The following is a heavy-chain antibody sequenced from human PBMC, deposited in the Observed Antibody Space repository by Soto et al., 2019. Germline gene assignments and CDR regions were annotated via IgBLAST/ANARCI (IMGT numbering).Heavy chain of an antibody. V-gene: IGHV4-4*02. Sequence: QVPLQESGPGLVKSSGTLSLACTVSGDSIRTSNWWSWVRQTPGKGLEWIGEIYSSGTTNFNPSLKSRVSISVDESRNQFSLNLTSVTAADTAVYFCARAPGVVVGTSILSSWFDPWGQGTLVIVSS. J-gene: IGHJ5*02. CDR3: ARAPGVVVGTSILSSWFDP. CDR2: IYSSGTT. CDR1: GDSIRTSNW. D-gene: IGHD2-21*02.